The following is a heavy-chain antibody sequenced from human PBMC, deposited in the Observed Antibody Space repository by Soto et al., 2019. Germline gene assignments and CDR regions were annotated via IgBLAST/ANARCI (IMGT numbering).Heavy chain of an antibody. CDR2: INHSGST. Sequence: QVQLQQWGAGLLKPSETLSLTCAVYGGSFSGYYWSWIRQPPGKGLEWIGEINHSGSTNYNPSLKSRVTISVDTSKNQFSLKLSSVTAADTAVYYCAREFPTKRIAAARKYYFDYWGQGTLVTVSS. CDR3: AREFPTKRIAAARKYYFDY. CDR1: GGSFSGYY. V-gene: IGHV4-34*01. D-gene: IGHD6-13*01. J-gene: IGHJ4*02.